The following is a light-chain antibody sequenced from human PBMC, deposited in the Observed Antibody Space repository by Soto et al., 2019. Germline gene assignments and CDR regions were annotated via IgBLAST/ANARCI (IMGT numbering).Light chain of an antibody. CDR1: QSISNF. J-gene: IGKJ1*01. V-gene: IGKV1-39*01. CDR3: QQSYSTPPWT. Sequence: DIQMTQSPSSLSASVGDRVTISCRASQSISNFLNWYQQKPGKAPQLLIYAASRLHSGVPPRFSGSGAGTDFTLTISSLQPDDFATYFCQQSYSTPPWTFGQGTKVDI. CDR2: AAS.